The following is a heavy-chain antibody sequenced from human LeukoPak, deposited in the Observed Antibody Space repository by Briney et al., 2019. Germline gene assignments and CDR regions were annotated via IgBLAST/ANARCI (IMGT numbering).Heavy chain of an antibody. CDR3: ARDPSPMVRGSGDY. Sequence: ASVKVSCKASGGTFSSYAISWVRQAPGQGLEWMGRIIPILGIANYAQKFQGRVTITADKSTSTAYMELSSLRSEDTAVYYCARDPSPMVRGSGDYWGQGTLVTVSS. CDR2: IIPILGIA. V-gene: IGHV1-69*04. J-gene: IGHJ4*02. CDR1: GGTFSSYA. D-gene: IGHD3-10*01.